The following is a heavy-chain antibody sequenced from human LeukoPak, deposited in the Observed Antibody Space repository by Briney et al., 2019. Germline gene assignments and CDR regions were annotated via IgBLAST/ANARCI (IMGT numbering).Heavy chain of an antibody. CDR1: GGSLSGYY. J-gene: IGHJ6*03. CDR2: INHSGST. V-gene: IGHV4-34*01. CDR3: AREVAVAAPPYYYYYMDV. Sequence: PSETLSLTCAVYGGSLSGYYWSWIRQPPGKGLEWIGEINHSGSTNYNPSLKSRVTISVDTSKNQFSLKLSSVTAADTAVYYCAREVAVAAPPYYYYYMDVWGKGTTVTVSS. D-gene: IGHD6-19*01.